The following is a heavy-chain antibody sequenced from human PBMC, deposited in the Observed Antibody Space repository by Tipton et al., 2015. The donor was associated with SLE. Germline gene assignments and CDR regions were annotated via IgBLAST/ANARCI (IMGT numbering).Heavy chain of an antibody. D-gene: IGHD3/OR15-3a*01. J-gene: IGHJ4*02. V-gene: IGHV4-59*11. CDR1: GGSISSHF. Sequence: TLSLTCTVSGGSISSHFWTWIRQPPGKALEWIGYSFHFGSPYYSPSLKSRVAISVDTSNNQISLKLNPVTAADTAVYYCARHQPLRGGSYAFWSGLLFFDYWGQGALVTVSS. CDR3: ARHQPLRGGSYAFWSGLLFFDY. CDR2: SFHFGSP.